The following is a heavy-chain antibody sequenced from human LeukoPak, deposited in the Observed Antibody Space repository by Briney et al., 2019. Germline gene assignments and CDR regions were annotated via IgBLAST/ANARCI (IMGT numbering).Heavy chain of an antibody. V-gene: IGHV4-59*08. D-gene: IGHD3-22*01. J-gene: IGHJ6*03. CDR1: GGSISSYY. CDR2: IYYSGST. CDR3: ASSDYYDSSDYYYYMDV. Sequence: SETLSLTCTVSGGSISSYYWSWVRQPPGKGLEWIGYIYYSGSTNYNPSLKSRVTISVDTSKNQFPLKLSSVTAADTAVYYCASSDYYDSSDYYYYMDVWGKGTTVTISS.